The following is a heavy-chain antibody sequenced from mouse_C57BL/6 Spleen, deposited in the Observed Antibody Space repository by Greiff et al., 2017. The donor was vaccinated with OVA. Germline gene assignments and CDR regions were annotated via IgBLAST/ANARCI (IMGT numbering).Heavy chain of an antibody. Sequence: QVQLQQSGAELVRPGTSVKVSCKASGYAFTNYLIEWVKQRPGQGLEWIGVINPGSGGTTYNEKFKGKATLTADKSSSTAYMQLSSLTSEDSAVYFCARDWDEGNYYAMDYWGQGTSVTVSS. CDR2: INPGSGGT. CDR1: GYAFTNYL. J-gene: IGHJ4*01. V-gene: IGHV1-54*01. CDR3: ARDWDEGNYYAMDY. D-gene: IGHD4-1*01.